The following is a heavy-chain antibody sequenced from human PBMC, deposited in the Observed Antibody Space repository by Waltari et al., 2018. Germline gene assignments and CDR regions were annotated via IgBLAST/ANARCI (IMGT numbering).Heavy chain of an antibody. CDR1: GYTFTTYA. CDR3: ARVRCSGGSCYSGFDI. J-gene: IGHJ4*02. Sequence: QVHLVQSGSELKKTGASVKVSCKASGYTFTTYAINWVRQAPGQGLEWRGWIGTNSGNPTYAQGFTGRFVFSLDTSVSTTYLEISNLKAEDTAIYYCARVRCSGGSCYSGFDIWGQGTLVTVSS. CDR2: IGTNSGNP. V-gene: IGHV7-4-1*02. D-gene: IGHD2-15*01.